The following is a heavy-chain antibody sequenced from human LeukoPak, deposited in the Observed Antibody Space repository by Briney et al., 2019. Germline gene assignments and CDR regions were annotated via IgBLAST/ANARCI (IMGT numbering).Heavy chain of an antibody. Sequence: GASVKVSCKASGYTFTSYGIGWVRQAPGQGLEWMGWISAYNGNTNYAQKLQGRVTMTTDTSTSTAYMELRSLRSDDTAVYYCARDSAYDYVWGSYRMDDAFDIWGQGTMVTVSS. CDR2: ISAYNGNT. CDR1: GYTFTSYG. D-gene: IGHD3-16*02. J-gene: IGHJ3*02. CDR3: ARDSAYDYVWGSYRMDDAFDI. V-gene: IGHV1-18*01.